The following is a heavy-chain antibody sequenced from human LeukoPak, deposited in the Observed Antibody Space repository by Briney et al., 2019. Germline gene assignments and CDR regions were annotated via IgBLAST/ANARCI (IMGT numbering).Heavy chain of an antibody. V-gene: IGHV3-20*04. CDR1: GFTFDDYG. Sequence: GGSLRLSCAASGFTFDDYGMSWVRQAPGKGLEWVSGINWNGGSTGYADSVKGRFTISRDNSKNTLYLQMNSLRAEDTALYYCAKESGRIVRGNNWFDPWGQGTLVTVSS. CDR3: AKESGRIVRGNNWFDP. J-gene: IGHJ5*02. D-gene: IGHD1-26*01. CDR2: INWNGGST.